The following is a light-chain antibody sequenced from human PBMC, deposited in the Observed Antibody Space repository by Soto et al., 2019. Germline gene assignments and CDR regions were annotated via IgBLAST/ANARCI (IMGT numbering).Light chain of an antibody. Sequence: DIVMTQSPDSLAVSLGERATINCKSSQSVLYSSNNQNYLAWYQQKPGQPPKLLVYWASTRESGVPDRFSGGGSGTDFPLTISSLQAEDVAVYYCQQYYSTPQTFGQGTKVEIK. J-gene: IGKJ1*01. CDR2: WAS. CDR1: QSVLYSSNNQNY. V-gene: IGKV4-1*01. CDR3: QQYYSTPQT.